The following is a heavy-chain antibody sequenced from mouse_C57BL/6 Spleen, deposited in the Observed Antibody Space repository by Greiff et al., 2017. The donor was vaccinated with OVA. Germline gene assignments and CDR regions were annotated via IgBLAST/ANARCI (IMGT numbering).Heavy chain of an antibody. Sequence: VKLMESGPELVKPGASVKISCKASGYAFSSSWMNWVKQRPGKGLEWIGRIYPGDGDTNYNGKFKGKATLTADKSSSTAYMQLSSLTSEDSAVYFCARMGDGDYWGQGTTLTVSS. CDR2: IYPGDGDT. CDR1: GYAFSSSW. V-gene: IGHV1-82*01. D-gene: IGHD3-3*01. J-gene: IGHJ2*01. CDR3: ARMGDGDY.